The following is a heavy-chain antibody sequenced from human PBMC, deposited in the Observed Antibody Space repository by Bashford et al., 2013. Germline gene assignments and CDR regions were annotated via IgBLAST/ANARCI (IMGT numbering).Heavy chain of an antibody. CDR3: VRQKRDSVGTTTVFDY. D-gene: IGHD1-26*01. J-gene: IGHJ4*02. Sequence: SETLSLTCTVSGGSISSNNYHWGWIRRPPGKGLEWIGTISYSGSTYYNPSLKTRVTISVDTSKNQFSLWMKFVTAADTAMYYCVRQKRDSVGTTTVFDYWGQGTLVTVSS. V-gene: IGHV4-39*01. CDR2: ISYSGST. CDR1: GGSISSNNYH.